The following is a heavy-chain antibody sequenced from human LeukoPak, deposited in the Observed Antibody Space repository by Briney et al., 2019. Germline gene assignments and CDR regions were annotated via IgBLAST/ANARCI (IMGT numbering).Heavy chain of an antibody. V-gene: IGHV5-51*01. CDR2: TYPGDSDT. D-gene: IGHD6-13*01. J-gene: IGHJ4*02. CDR1: GYSFTNYW. CDR3: ARQTAAGSLDY. Sequence: GESLKISCKGSGYSFTNYWIGWVRQMPEKGLEWMGITYPGDSDTTYSPSFQGQVTISADKSISTAYLQWSSLKASDTAMYYCARQTAAGSLDYWGQGTLVTVSS.